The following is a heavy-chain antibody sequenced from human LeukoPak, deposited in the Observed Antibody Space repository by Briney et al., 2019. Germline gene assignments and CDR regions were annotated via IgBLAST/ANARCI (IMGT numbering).Heavy chain of an antibody. CDR2: ISSSSSTI. Sequence: GGSLRLSCVASGFTFSNFGMHWVRQAPGKGLEWVSYISSSSSTIYYADSVKGRFTISRDNAKNSLYLQMNSLRAEDTAVYYCARVVVRGVMSYYGMDVWGQGTTVTVSS. J-gene: IGHJ6*02. CDR3: ARVVVRGVMSYYGMDV. D-gene: IGHD3-10*01. CDR1: GFTFSNFG. V-gene: IGHV3-48*04.